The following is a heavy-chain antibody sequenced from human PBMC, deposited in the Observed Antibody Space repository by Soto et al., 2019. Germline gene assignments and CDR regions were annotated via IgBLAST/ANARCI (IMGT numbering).Heavy chain of an antibody. CDR2: IYYSGGT. CDR3: AREGVYIVATITRDDYYYYYMDV. V-gene: IGHV4-31*03. D-gene: IGHD5-12*01. CDR1: GGSISSGGYY. J-gene: IGHJ6*03. Sequence: SETLSLTCTVSGGSISSGGYYWSWIRQHPGKGLEWIGYIYYSGGTYYNPSLKSRVTISVDTSKNQFSLKLSSVTAADTAVYYCAREGVYIVATITRDDYYYYYMDVWGKGTTVTVSS.